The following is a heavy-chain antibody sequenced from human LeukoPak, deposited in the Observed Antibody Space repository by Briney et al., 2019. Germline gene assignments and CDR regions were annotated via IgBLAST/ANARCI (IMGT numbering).Heavy chain of an antibody. J-gene: IGHJ6*03. CDR3: ARARGSGSYYNYMDV. V-gene: IGHV3-11*01. D-gene: IGHD3-10*01. CDR2: ISPTGSDI. Sequence: PGGSLRLSCAASGFTFSDFYMTWIRQAPGKGLECLSSISPTGSDISYADSVKGRFTISRDNAKNSLYLQMNSLRAEDTALYYCARARGSGSYYNYMDVWGKGTTVTVSS. CDR1: GFTFSDFY.